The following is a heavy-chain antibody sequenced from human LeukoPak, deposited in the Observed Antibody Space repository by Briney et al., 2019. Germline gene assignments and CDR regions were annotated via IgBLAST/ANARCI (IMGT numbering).Heavy chain of an antibody. CDR1: GGTFSSYG. CDR2: IIPIFRSA. J-gene: IGHJ5*02. D-gene: IGHD2-15*01. Sequence: GASVKVSCKASGGTFSSYGISWVRQAPGQGLEWMGGIIPIFRSANYAQKFQDRVTITADEPTSTAYMELSSLRSEDTAVYYCATYLAATQCNWFDPWGQGTLVTVSS. CDR3: ATYLAATQCNWFDP. V-gene: IGHV1-69*13.